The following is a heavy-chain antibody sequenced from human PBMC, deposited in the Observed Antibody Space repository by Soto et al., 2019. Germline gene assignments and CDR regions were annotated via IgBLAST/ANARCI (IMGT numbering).Heavy chain of an antibody. Sequence: SETLSLTCTVSGGSISSYYWSWIRQPPGKGLEWIGYIYYSGSTNYNPSLKSRVTISVDTSKNQFSLKLSSVTAADTAVYYCARLSSGYYYGFDYWGQGTLVTVSS. CDR1: GGSISSYY. J-gene: IGHJ4*02. CDR3: ARLSSGYYYGFDY. CDR2: IYYSGST. D-gene: IGHD3-22*01. V-gene: IGHV4-59*08.